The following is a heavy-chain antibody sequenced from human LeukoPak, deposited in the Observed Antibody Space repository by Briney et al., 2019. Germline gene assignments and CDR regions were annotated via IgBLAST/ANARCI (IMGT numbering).Heavy chain of an antibody. CDR1: GSSLTSTAVG. D-gene: IGHD3-10*01. J-gene: IGHJ3*02. CDR2: YYGDDAK. CDR3: AARDASGTSRDAFDI. Sequence: KESGPTLVKATQTLTLTCTFSGSSLTSTAVGVGWIRQPPGKALEWLALYYGDDAKRYSPSLKSRLTINKDTSKNQVVLTMTNVGPVDTATYYCAARDASGTSRDAFDIWGQGTKVTVSS. V-gene: IGHV2-5*02.